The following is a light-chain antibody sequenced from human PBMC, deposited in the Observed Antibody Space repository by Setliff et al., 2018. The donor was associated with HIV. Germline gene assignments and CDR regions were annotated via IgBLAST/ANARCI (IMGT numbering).Light chain of an antibody. Sequence: QSVLTQPPSASGSPGQSVTISCTGTSSDIGGSNYVSWYQQHPGKAPKLIMYEVTKWPSGISDRFSGSKSGNTASLTISGLQADDEADYYCCSYGSSDTFVFGTGTKVTVL. CDR2: EVT. CDR1: SSDIGGSNY. J-gene: IGLJ1*01. V-gene: IGLV2-8*01. CDR3: CSYGSSDTFV.